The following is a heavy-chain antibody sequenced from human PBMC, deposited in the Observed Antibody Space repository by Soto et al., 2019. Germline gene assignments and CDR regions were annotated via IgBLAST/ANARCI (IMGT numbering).Heavy chain of an antibody. V-gene: IGHV3-30-3*01. CDR3: ERDRAVAGVSRSFDY. Sequence: GPLRLSCTASGCTFSNYVMHWARQAPGKGLEWVAVILYDGTNKDYADSVKGRFTISRDNSKNTLYLQMNSLRSEDTAVYYCERDRAVAGVSRSFDYWGHGTLVTVSS. CDR1: GCTFSNYV. CDR2: ILYDGTNK. D-gene: IGHD6-19*01. J-gene: IGHJ4*01.